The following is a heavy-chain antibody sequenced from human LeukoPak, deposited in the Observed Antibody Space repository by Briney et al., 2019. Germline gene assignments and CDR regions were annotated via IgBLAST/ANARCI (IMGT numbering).Heavy chain of an antibody. CDR3: ARDVYSYGPRYYYYYYGMDV. CDR2: TYYRSKWYN. CDR1: GDNVSSNSAA. Sequence: SQTLSLTCAISGDNVSSNSAAWNWIRQSPSRGLEWLGRTYYRSKWYNDYAVSVKSRITINPDTSKNQFSLQLNSVTPEDTAVYYCARDVYSYGPRYYYYYYGMDVWGQGTTVTVSS. J-gene: IGHJ6*02. D-gene: IGHD5-18*01. V-gene: IGHV6-1*01.